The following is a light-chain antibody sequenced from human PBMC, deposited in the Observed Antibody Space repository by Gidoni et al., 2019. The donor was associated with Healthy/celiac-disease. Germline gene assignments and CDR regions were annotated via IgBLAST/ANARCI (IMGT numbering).Light chain of an antibody. CDR1: QSVSSY. V-gene: IGKV3-11*01. CDR3: QQRSNWPPIT. Sequence: EIVLTQSPATLSLSPGERATLSCRASQSVSSYLAWYQQKPGQAPRLLIYDASNRATGIPARFRGSGSGTDFTLTISSLEPEDFAVYYCQQRSNWPPITFXQXTRLEXK. CDR2: DAS. J-gene: IGKJ5*01.